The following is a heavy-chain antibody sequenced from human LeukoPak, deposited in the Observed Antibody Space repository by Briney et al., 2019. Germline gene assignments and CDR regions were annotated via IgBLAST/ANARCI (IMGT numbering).Heavy chain of an antibody. Sequence: ATVKVSCKVSGYTLTELFMHWVRQAPGKGLEWMGGFDPEDGETIYAQKFQGRVTMTEDTSTDTAYMELSSLRSEDTAVYYCATGLSTGYRAFDIWGQGTMVTVSS. J-gene: IGHJ3*02. V-gene: IGHV1-24*01. CDR1: GYTLTELF. D-gene: IGHD3-9*01. CDR3: ATGLSTGYRAFDI. CDR2: FDPEDGET.